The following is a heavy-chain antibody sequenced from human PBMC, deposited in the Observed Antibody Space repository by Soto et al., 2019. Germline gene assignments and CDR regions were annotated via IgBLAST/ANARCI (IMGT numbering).Heavy chain of an antibody. CDR1: GYTFTGYY. D-gene: IGHD3-3*01. CDR3: ARLLQAYDFGGMDV. Sequence: GASVKVSCKASGYTFTGYYMHWVRQAPGQGLEWMGWINPNSGGTNYAQKFQGWVTMTRDTSISTAYMELSRLRSDDTAMYYCARLLQAYDFGGMDVWGQGTTVTVSS. V-gene: IGHV1-2*04. CDR2: INPNSGGT. J-gene: IGHJ6*02.